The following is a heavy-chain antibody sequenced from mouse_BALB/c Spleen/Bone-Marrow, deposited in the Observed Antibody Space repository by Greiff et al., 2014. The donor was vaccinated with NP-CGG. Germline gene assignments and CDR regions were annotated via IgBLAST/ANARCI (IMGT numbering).Heavy chain of an antibody. CDR2: IDPANGNT. CDR1: GFNIKDTY. V-gene: IGHV14-3*02. D-gene: IGHD1-1*01. J-gene: IGHJ3*01. CDR3: AMYYYGSSLFAY. Sequence: EVQLVESGAELVKPGASVKLSCTASGFNIKDTYMHWVKQRPEQGLEWIGRIDPANGNTKYDPKFQGKATITADTSSNTAYLQLSSLTSEDTAVYYCAMYYYGSSLFAYWGQGTLVTGSA.